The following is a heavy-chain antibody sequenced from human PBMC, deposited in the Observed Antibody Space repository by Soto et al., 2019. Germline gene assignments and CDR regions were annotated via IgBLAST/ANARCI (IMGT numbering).Heavy chain of an antibody. Sequence: SQTLSLTCAISGDSFCSNIAAWNWIRQSPSRGLEWLGRTYYRSKWYNDYAVSVKSRITINPDTSKNQFSLQLNSVTPEDTAVYYCARSGSQWLAVFDYWGQGTLVTVSS. J-gene: IGHJ4*02. V-gene: IGHV6-1*01. D-gene: IGHD6-19*01. CDR3: ARSGSQWLAVFDY. CDR1: GDSFCSNIAA. CDR2: TYYRSKWYN.